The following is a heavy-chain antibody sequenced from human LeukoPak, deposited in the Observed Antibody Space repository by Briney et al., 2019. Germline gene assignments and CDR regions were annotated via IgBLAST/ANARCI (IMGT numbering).Heavy chain of an antibody. CDR2: INPSGGST. J-gene: IGHJ2*01. V-gene: IGHV1-46*01. CDR3: ARDCSGGSCYSRYFDL. D-gene: IGHD2-15*01. Sequence: ASVKVSCKASGYSFTSYYMHWVRQAPRQGLEWMGIINPSGGSTSYAQKFQGRVTMTRDTSTSTVYMELSSLRSEDTAVYYCARDCSGGSCYSRYFDLWGRGTLVTVSS. CDR1: GYSFTSYY.